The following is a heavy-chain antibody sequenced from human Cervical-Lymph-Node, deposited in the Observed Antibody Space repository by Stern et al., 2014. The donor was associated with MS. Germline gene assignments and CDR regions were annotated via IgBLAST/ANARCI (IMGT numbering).Heavy chain of an antibody. J-gene: IGHJ4*02. CDR1: GYTFTSYA. CDR2: INPGNGNT. V-gene: IGHV1-3*01. Sequence: QVQLVQSGAEVKKPGASVKVSCKASGYTFTSYAMHWVRQAPGQRLEWMGWINPGNGNTNYSQKFQGRVTITRDTSTSTAYMELSSLRAEDTVVYYCGRDPVLRFWGQGTLVTVSS. CDR3: GRDPVLRF. D-gene: IGHD5-24*01.